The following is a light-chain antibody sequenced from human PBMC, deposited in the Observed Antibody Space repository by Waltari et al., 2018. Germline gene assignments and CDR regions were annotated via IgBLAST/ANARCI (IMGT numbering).Light chain of an antibody. V-gene: IGLV3-19*01. CDR2: GKN. CDR3: NSRDSSGDHWV. Sequence: SSELTQDPAVSVALGLTVRITCQGDTLRNYYANWYQQKPGQAPVVVIYGKNNRPSGIPDRLSGSSSRDTASLTITGTQAEDEADYYCNSRDSSGDHWVFGGGTKLTVL. CDR1: TLRNYY. J-gene: IGLJ3*02.